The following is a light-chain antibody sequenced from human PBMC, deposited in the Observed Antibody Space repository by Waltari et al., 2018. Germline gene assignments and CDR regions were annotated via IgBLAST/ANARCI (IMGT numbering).Light chain of an antibody. J-gene: IGLJ2*01. CDR1: SSDVGGYNY. CDR3: DSYTSSSTPV. V-gene: IGLV2-14*01. CDR2: DDS. Sequence: SALTQPASVSGSPGQSITISCTGTSSDVGGYNYVSWYQQHPGKAPQLMIYDDSNRPSGISNRFSGCKSCNTASLTISGLQAEDEAEYYCDSYTSSSTPVFGGGTKLTVL.